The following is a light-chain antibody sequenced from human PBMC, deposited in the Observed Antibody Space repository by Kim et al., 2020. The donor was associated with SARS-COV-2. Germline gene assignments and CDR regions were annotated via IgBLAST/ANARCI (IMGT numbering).Light chain of an antibody. V-gene: IGLV2-11*01. Sequence: QSALTQPRSVSGSPGQSVTISCTGTSSDVGDYNYVSWYQHHPGKAPKLMIYDVSKRPSGVPDRFSGSKSDNTASLTISELQAEDEADYYCCSYAGSYTQVFGTGTKVTVL. J-gene: IGLJ1*01. CDR2: DVS. CDR3: CSYAGSYTQV. CDR1: SSDVGDYNY.